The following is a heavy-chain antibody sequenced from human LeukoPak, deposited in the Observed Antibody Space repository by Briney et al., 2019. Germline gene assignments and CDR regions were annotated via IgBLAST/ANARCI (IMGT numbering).Heavy chain of an antibody. V-gene: IGHV3-74*01. CDR2: SNSDGSRT. CDR1: RYIFYLCW. D-gene: IGHD3-22*01. CDR3: ACGWLDDRSEYSYYYYCMDV. Sequence: GGSLTLLCSPWRYIFYLCWKLWLRQAPGKGLVWVSRSNSDGSRTSYADSVKGRFTISRDNAEKTLYLQMTSLRVEDTAVYYCACGWLDDRSEYSYYYYCMDVWGQGTTVTVSS. J-gene: IGHJ6*02.